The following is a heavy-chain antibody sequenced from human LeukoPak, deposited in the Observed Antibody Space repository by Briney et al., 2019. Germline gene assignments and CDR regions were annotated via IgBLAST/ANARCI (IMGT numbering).Heavy chain of an antibody. D-gene: IGHD2-2*01. Sequence: GGSLRLSCAASGFTFSSYGMHWVRQAPGKGLEWVAFIRYDGSNKYYADSVKGRFTISRDNSKNTLYLQMNSLRAEDTAVYYCAKEFPPIVVVPAAMTGFDYWGQETLVTVSS. J-gene: IGHJ4*02. CDR1: GFTFSSYG. V-gene: IGHV3-30*02. CDR2: IRYDGSNK. CDR3: AKEFPPIVVVPAAMTGFDY.